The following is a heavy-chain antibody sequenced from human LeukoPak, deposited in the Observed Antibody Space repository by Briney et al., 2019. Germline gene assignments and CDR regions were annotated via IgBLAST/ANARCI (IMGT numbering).Heavy chain of an antibody. V-gene: IGHV4-34*01. CDR2: INHSGST. J-gene: IGHJ4*02. Sequence: SETLSLTCAVYGGSFSGYYWSWIRQPPGKGLEWIGEINHSGSTNYNPSLKSRVTISVDTSKNQFSLKLSSVTAADTAVCYCARAGSGRYGDYNYWGQGTLVTVSS. CDR1: GGSFSGYY. CDR3: ARAGSGRYGDYNY. D-gene: IGHD4-17*01.